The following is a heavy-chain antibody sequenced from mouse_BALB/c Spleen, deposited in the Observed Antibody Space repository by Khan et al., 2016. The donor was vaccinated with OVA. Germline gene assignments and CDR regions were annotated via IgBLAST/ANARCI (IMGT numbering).Heavy chain of an antibody. CDR1: GYIFTSYW. V-gene: IGHV1S132*01. Sequence: QVQLQQSGAELVRPGASVKLSCKTSGYIFTSYWIHWVKQRFGQGLEWIARIYPGTGSTYYNEKFKGKATLTADKSSSTAYMQPSSLKSEDSAVYFCTRDGHGGARFIYWGQGTLVTVSA. CDR2: IYPGTGST. J-gene: IGHJ3*01. D-gene: IGHD1-1*01. CDR3: TRDGHGGARFIY.